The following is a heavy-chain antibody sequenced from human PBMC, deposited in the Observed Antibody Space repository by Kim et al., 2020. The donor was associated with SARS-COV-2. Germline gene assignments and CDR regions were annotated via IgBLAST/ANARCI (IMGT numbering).Heavy chain of an antibody. Sequence: PSLKSRVTISVDTSKTQFSLKLSSVTAADTAVYYCARVPVVTAIGSAFDICGQGTMVTVSS. D-gene: IGHD2-21*02. CDR3: ARVPVVTAIGSAFDI. V-gene: IGHV4-39*07. J-gene: IGHJ3*02.